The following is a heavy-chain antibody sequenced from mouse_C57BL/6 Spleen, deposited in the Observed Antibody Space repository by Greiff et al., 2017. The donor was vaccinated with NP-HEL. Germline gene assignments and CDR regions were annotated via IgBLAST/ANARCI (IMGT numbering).Heavy chain of an antibody. CDR2: INPNNGGT. CDR1: GYTFTDYN. CDR3: AIGNYGSRGYFDV. D-gene: IGHD1-1*01. J-gene: IGHJ1*03. V-gene: IGHV1-22*01. Sequence: VQLKQSGPELVKPGASVKMSCKASGYTFTDYNMHWVKQSHGKSLEWIGYINPNNGGTSYNQKFKGKATLTVNKSSSTAYMELRSLTSEDSAVYYCAIGNYGSRGYFDVWGTGTTVTVSS.